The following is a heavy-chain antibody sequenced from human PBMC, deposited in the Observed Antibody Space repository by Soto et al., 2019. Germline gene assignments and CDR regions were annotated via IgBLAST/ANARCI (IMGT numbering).Heavy chain of an antibody. CDR1: GFTFSGSA. J-gene: IGHJ4*02. Sequence: EVQLVESGGGLVQPGGSLKLSCAASGFTFSGSAVHWVRQASGKGLEWVARIRSKANSYATAYAASVKGRFTISRDDSENTAYLQMNSLETEVTGVYYCSIEPDYWGQGTLVTVSS. V-gene: IGHV3-73*02. CDR2: IRSKANSYAT. CDR3: SIEPDY.